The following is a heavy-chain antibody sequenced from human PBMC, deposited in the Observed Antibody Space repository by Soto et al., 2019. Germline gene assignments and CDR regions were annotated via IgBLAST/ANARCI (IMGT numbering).Heavy chain of an antibody. V-gene: IGHV6-1*01. D-gene: IGHD6-19*01. CDR2: TYYRSKWYN. Sequence: SQTLSLPCAISGYSVSSNRAAWKLIRQSPSRGLEWLGRTYYRSKWYNDYAVSVKSRITINPDTSKNQFSLQLNSVTPEDTAVYYCARAWGFSSGWYGSFSYWGQGTLVTVSS. J-gene: IGHJ4*02. CDR3: ARAWGFSSGWYGSFSY. CDR1: GYSVSSNRAA.